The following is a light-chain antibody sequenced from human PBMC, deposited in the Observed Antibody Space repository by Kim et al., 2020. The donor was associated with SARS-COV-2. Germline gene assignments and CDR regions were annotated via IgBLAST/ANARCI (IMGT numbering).Light chain of an antibody. CDR3: QQYNNWPPHS. Sequence: VSTGERANLSCRASQSVSSNLAWYQQKPGQAPRLLIYGASTRATGIPARFSGSGSGTEFTLTISSLQSEDFAVYYCQQYNNWPPHSFGQGTKLEI. J-gene: IGKJ2*03. CDR2: GAS. V-gene: IGKV3-15*01. CDR1: QSVSSN.